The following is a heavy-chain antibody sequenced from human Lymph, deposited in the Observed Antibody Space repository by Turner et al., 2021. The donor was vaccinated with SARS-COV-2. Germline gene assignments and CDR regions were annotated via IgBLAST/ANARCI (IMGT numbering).Heavy chain of an antibody. CDR2: ISFDGNNK. CDR1: GFTFSSYA. D-gene: IGHD3-10*01. CDR3: ARGDYYGSGTYPGKTFDY. V-gene: IGHV3-30-3*01. J-gene: IGHJ4*02. Sequence: QVQLVESGGGVVHPGRSLRLSCAASGFTFSSYAMHWVRQAPGKGLEWVAVISFDGNNKYYTDSVKGRFTISRDNSENTLYLQLNSLRPEDTAVYYCARGDYYGSGTYPGKTFDYWGQGTLVTVSS.